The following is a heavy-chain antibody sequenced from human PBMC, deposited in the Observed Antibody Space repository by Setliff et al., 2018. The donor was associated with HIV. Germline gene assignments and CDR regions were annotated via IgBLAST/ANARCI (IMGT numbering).Heavy chain of an antibody. CDR2: IYHTGKT. D-gene: IGHD1-26*01. CDR1: GDPIFIGGYY. CDR3: AKEGNSVDNWLDP. Sequence: PSETLSLTCTVSGDPIFIGGYYWSWIRQHPGGGLEWIGYIYHTGKTYYNPSLQSRIIMSLDMSQNQFSLKLSSVTAADTAVYYCAKEGNSVDNWLDPWGPGTLVTVPQ. V-gene: IGHV4-31*03. J-gene: IGHJ5*02.